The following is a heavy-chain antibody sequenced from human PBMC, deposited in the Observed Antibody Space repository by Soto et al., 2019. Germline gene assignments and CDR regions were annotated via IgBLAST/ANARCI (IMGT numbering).Heavy chain of an antibody. CDR3: ASWDPGTSADY. CDR1: GGSFASNNW. V-gene: IGHV4-4*02. J-gene: IGHJ4*02. CDR2: IYRTGST. Sequence: PSEPLSLTCAVSGGSFASNNWWPWVRQPPGQGLEWIGEIYRTGSTNYNPSLKSRVTISLDKSENQFSLKVTSLTAADTAVYYCASWDPGTSADYCGQGSLVTVSS. D-gene: IGHD1-7*01.